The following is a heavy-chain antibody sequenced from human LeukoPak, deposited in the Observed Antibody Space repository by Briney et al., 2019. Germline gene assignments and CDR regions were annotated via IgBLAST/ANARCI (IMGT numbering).Heavy chain of an antibody. J-gene: IGHJ4*02. Sequence: SETLSLTCTVSGGSISGDYWSWIRQPAGKGLEWIGRIYSSGRTDYNPSLKSRVTMSVDTSKNQFPLKLNSVTAADTAVYYCARGPHYALGIYFDYWGKGTLVTVSS. CDR1: GGSISGDY. CDR3: ARGPHYALGIYFDY. V-gene: IGHV4-4*07. D-gene: IGHD7-27*01. CDR2: IYSSGRT.